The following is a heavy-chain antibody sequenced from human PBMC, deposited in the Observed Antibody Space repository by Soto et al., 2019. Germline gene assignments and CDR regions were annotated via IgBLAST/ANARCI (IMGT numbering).Heavy chain of an antibody. CDR3: AREDSIIIPAVADF. Sequence: KTGGSLRLSCAVSGFTFTNYGINWVRQAPGKGLEWVSSVSKSDYTYYSDSVKGRFTISRDNAKNSVSLQMNNLRAEDTAVYYCAREDSIIIPAVADFWGQGTLVTVSS. D-gene: IGHD6-19*01. CDR1: GFTFTNYG. V-gene: IGHV3-21*01. J-gene: IGHJ4*02. CDR2: VSKSDYT.